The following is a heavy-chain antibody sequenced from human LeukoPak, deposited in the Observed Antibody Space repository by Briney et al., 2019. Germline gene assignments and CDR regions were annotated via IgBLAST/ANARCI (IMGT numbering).Heavy chain of an antibody. CDR3: TTDGAGSDYGDSNDAFDI. CDR1: GFTFSNAW. D-gene: IGHD4-17*01. CDR2: IKNKTDGGTT. J-gene: IGHJ3*02. V-gene: IGHV3-15*01. Sequence: GGSLRLSCAASGFTFSNAWMSWVRQAPGKGLEWVGRIKNKTDGGTTDYAAPVKGRFTISRDDSKNTLYLQMNSLKTEDTAVYYCTTDGAGSDYGDSNDAFDIWGQGTMVTVSS.